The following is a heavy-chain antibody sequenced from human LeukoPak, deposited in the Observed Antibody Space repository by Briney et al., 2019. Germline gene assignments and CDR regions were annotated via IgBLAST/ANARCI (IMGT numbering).Heavy chain of an antibody. CDR1: GGSFSSYY. J-gene: IGHJ2*01. Sequence: PSETLSLTCTVSGGSFSSYYWSWIRQPPGKGLEWVGYIYYSGSTNYNPSLKSRVTISVDTSKNQFSLKLSSVTAADTAVYYCARSSSSQGVTNWYFGLWGRGTLVTVSS. V-gene: IGHV4-59*08. D-gene: IGHD6-13*01. CDR2: IYYSGST. CDR3: ARSSSSQGVTNWYFGL.